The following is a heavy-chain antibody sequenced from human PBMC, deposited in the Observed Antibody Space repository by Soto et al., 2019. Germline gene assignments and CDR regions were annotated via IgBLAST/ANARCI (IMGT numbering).Heavy chain of an antibody. Sequence: QVQLVQSGAEVKKPGASVILSCKASGFTFINYNVHWVRQAPGQGPEWMGETHSRCGTLYAQRFQGRVTMTRDTSSSTVYLALSGLTSEDAAIYYCAAEVPYAYSFDYWGQGTLVTVSS. V-gene: IGHV1-46*01. CDR1: GFTFINYN. CDR3: AAEVPYAYSFDY. J-gene: IGHJ4*02. CDR2: THSRCGT. D-gene: IGHD2-2*01.